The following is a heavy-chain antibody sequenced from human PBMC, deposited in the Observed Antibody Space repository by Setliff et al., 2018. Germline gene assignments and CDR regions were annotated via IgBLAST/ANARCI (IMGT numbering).Heavy chain of an antibody. CDR2: INPKSGGT. J-gene: IGHJ4*02. Sequence: ASVKVSCKASGYTFTGYYMHWVRQAPGQGLEWMGRINPKSGGTDYAQKFQGRVTMTTDTSTSTAYMELMSLTSDDTALYFCARDLGDLVATILSFFDYWGQGTLVTVSS. V-gene: IGHV1-2*06. CDR3: ARDLGDLVATILSFFDY. CDR1: GYTFTGYY. D-gene: IGHD5-12*01.